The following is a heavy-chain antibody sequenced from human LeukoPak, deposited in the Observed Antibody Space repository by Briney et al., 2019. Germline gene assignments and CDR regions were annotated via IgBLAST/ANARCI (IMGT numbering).Heavy chain of an antibody. D-gene: IGHD3-10*01. V-gene: IGHV4-59*08. J-gene: IGHJ6*02. CDR1: GGSISSDF. CDR2: IYNSGST. CDR3: ARHRSYFGMDV. Sequence: SETLSLTCTVSGGSISSDFWSWMRQPPGKGLEWIGYIYNSGSTSYNPSLKSRVTISVDTSNNQFSLNLSSVTAAGTAVYYCARHRSYFGMDVWGHGTTVTVSS.